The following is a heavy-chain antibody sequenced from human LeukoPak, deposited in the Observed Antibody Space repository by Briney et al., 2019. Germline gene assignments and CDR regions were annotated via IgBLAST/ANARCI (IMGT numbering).Heavy chain of an antibody. D-gene: IGHD6-6*01. CDR2: ISWNSGSI. V-gene: IGHV3-9*03. J-gene: IGHJ4*02. CDR1: GFTFDDYA. Sequence: GGSLRLSCAASGFTFDDYAMHWVRQAPGKGLEWVSGISWNSGSIGYADSVKGRFTISRDNAKNSLYLQMNSLRGEDMALYYCAKGLVGSSTADFFDYWGQGILVTVSS. CDR3: AKGLVGSSTADFFDY.